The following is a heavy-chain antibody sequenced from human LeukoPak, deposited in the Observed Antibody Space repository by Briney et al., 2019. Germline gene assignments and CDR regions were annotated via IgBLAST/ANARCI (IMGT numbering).Heavy chain of an antibody. CDR1: GFTFEKYF. CDR2: IRYDGSNK. CDR3: GSAGVSDIVGATMVTFDY. J-gene: IGHJ4*02. V-gene: IGHV3-30*02. D-gene: IGHD1-26*01. Sequence: GGSLRLSCETSGFTFEKYFMNWVRQAPGKGLEWVAFIRYDGSNKYYADSVKGRFTISRDNSKNTLYLQMNSLRAEDTAVYYCGSAGVSDIVGATMVTFDYWGQGTLVTVSS.